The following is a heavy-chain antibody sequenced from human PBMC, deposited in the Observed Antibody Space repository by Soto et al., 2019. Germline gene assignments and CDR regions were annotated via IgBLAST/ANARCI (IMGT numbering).Heavy chain of an antibody. CDR3: ARGKVLWFGELLFDY. CDR2: INHSGST. Sequence: SLTCAVYGGSFSGYYWSWIRQPPGKGLEWIGEINHSGSTNYNPSLKSRVTISVDTSKNQFSLKLSSVTAADTAVYYCARGKVLWFGELLFDYWGQGTLVTVSS. CDR1: GGSFSGYY. J-gene: IGHJ4*02. V-gene: IGHV4-34*01. D-gene: IGHD3-10*01.